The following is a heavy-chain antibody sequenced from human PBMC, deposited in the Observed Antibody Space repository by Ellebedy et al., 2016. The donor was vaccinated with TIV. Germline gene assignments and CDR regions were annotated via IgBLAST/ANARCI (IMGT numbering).Heavy chain of an antibody. V-gene: IGHV1-69*04. D-gene: IGHD6-13*01. CDR1: GGTFSSYA. J-gene: IGHJ4*02. Sequence: AASVKVSCKASGGTFSSYAISWVRQAPGQGLEWMGRIIPTLGIANYAPKFQGRVTITADKSTSTAYMELSSLRSEDTAVYYCAREKVIAAAGTSNFYFDYWGQGTLVTVSS. CDR3: AREKVIAAAGTSNFYFDY. CDR2: IIPTLGIA.